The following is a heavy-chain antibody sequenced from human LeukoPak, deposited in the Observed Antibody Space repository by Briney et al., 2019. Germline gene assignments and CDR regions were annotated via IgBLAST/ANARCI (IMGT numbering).Heavy chain of an antibody. J-gene: IGHJ4*02. CDR3: ARTPGSFGVVPMYFDY. CDR2: IYYSGST. D-gene: IGHD3-3*01. CDR1: GGSISSYY. Sequence: RPSETLSVTCTVSGGSISSYYWSWIRQPPGKGLEWIRYIYYSGSTNYNPSLKSRVTISVDTSKNQFSLKLSSVTAADTAVYYCARTPGSFGVVPMYFDYWGQGTLVTVSS. V-gene: IGHV4-59*01.